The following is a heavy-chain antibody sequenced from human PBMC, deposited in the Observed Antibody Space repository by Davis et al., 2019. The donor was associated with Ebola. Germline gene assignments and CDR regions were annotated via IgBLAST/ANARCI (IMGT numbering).Heavy chain of an antibody. CDR3: STWDNIAAAVTGIWYYYYGMDV. Sequence: SETLSLTCSVSGGSISNSIYYWGWIRQPPGKGLEWIGGIYYSGSTYYNPSLKSRVTISVDTSKNQFSLKLSSVTAADTAVYYCSTWDNIAAAVTGIWYYYYGMDVWGQGTTVTVSS. D-gene: IGHD6-13*01. CDR1: GGSISNSIYY. CDR2: IYYSGST. J-gene: IGHJ6*02. V-gene: IGHV4-39*01.